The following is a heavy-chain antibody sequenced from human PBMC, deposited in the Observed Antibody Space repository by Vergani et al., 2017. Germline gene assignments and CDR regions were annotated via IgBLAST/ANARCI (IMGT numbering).Heavy chain of an antibody. CDR2: IYYSGST. Sequence: QVQLQESVPGLVKPSETLSLTCTVSVGSISSYYWSWIRQPPGKGLEWIGYIYYSGSTNYNPSLKSRVTISVDTSKNQFSRKLSSVTAADTAVYYCARLSGSYYADYWGQGTLVTVSS. V-gene: IGHV4-59*08. CDR3: ARLSGSYYADY. D-gene: IGHD1-26*01. J-gene: IGHJ4*02. CDR1: VGSISSYY.